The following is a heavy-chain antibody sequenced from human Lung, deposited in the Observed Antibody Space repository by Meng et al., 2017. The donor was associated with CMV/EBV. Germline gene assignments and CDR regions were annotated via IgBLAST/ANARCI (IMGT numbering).Heavy chain of an antibody. CDR1: GFAFSSYG. CDR2: IRFDGSEK. J-gene: IGHJ4*02. CDR3: AKEGKSVYSGSSYAL. V-gene: IGHV3-30*02. Sequence: GESLKISCAASGFAFSSYGMHWVRQAPGKGLEWVVFIRFDGSEKYYADSVKGRFTISRDNSKNTVYLQMESLRAEDAAVYYCAKEGKSVYSGSSYALWGQGTLVTVSS. D-gene: IGHD1-26*01.